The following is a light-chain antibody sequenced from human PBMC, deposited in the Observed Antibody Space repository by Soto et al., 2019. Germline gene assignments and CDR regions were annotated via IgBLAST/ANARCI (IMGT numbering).Light chain of an antibody. Sequence: QSALTQPASVSGSPGQSITISCTGTGSDVGGYNFVSWYQQYPGKAPKLMIYEVNKRPSGVSNRFSGSKSGHTASLTISGLQAEDEADYYCSSYTIRNSWVFGGGTKLTVL. V-gene: IGLV2-14*01. J-gene: IGLJ3*02. CDR2: EVN. CDR3: SSYTIRNSWV. CDR1: GSDVGGYNF.